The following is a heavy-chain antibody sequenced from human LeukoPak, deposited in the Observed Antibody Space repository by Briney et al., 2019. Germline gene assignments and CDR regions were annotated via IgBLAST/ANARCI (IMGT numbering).Heavy chain of an antibody. CDR3: ARGEDSSGYYQNDY. CDR2: IYYSGST. V-gene: IGHV4-31*03. Sequence: SETLSLTCTVSGGSISSGGYYWSWIRQHPGKGLEWIGYIYYSGSTYYNPSLKSRVTISVDTSKNQFSLKLSSVTAADTAVYYCARGEDSSGYYQNDYWGQGTLVTVSS. CDR1: GGSISSGGYY. D-gene: IGHD3-22*01. J-gene: IGHJ4*02.